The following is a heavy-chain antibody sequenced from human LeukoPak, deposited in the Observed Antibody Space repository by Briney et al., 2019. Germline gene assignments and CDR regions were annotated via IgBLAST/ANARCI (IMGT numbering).Heavy chain of an antibody. J-gene: IGHJ4*02. CDR2: VDVTGAT. D-gene: IGHD3-16*02. V-gene: IGHV3-13*01. Sequence: GGSLRLSCAASGFSFTTYDMHWVRHAAGKGLEWVSSVDVTGATYYPGSVKGRFTIFRENAKISLFLQMNSLRAGDTAVYYCVREALGFRYTYFDSWGQGTLVTVSS. CDR3: VREALGFRYTYFDS. CDR1: GFSFTTYD.